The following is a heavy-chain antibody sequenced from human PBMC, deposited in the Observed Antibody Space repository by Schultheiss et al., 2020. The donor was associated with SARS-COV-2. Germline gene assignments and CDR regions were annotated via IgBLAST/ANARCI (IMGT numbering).Heavy chain of an antibody. J-gene: IGHJ4*02. D-gene: IGHD4-23*01. CDR3: ARYDYGGHFDY. CDR2: IYLSGST. V-gene: IGHV4-30-4*01. CDR1: GGSISSGSYY. Sequence: SQTLSLTCAVSGGSISSGSYYWSWIRQPPGTGLEWIGYIYLSGSTHYNPSLKSRPSISIDTSTNQFFLSLSSVTAADTAVYYCARYDYGGHFDYWGQGTLVTVSS.